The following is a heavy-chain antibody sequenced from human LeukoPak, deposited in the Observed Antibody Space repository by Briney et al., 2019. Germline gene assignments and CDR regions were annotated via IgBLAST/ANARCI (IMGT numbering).Heavy chain of an antibody. CDR2: IIPIFGTA. CDR3: ARGRSYCSGGSCYSEDYYYGMDV. CDR1: GGTFSSYA. D-gene: IGHD2-15*01. Sequence: GASVKVSCKASGGTFSSYAISWVRQAPGQGLEWMGGIIPIFGTANYAQKFQGRVTITADKSTSTAYMELSSLRSEDTAVYYCARGRSYCSGGSCYSEDYYYGMDVWGKGTTVTVSS. J-gene: IGHJ6*04. V-gene: IGHV1-69*06.